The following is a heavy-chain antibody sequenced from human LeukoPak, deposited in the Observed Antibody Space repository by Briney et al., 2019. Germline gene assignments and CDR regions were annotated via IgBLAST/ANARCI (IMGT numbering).Heavy chain of an antibody. V-gene: IGHV3-74*01. D-gene: IGHD3-9*01. CDR2: IDNYECHT. J-gene: IGHJ4*02. CDR1: GFTFNRHW. Sequence: GGSLSLSCAASGFTFNRHWMHWVRHARGKGLVGVSRIDNYECHTTYADSVKGRFTISRDNTKNSLYLQMNSLRDEDTAVYYCASHYDILTGSNRFDYWGQGTLVTVSS. CDR3: ASHYDILTGSNRFDY.